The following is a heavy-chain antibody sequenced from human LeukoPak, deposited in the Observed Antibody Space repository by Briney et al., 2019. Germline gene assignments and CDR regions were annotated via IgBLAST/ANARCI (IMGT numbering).Heavy chain of an antibody. V-gene: IGHV3-23*01. J-gene: IGHJ4*02. CDR1: GFTFSDYA. D-gene: IGHD2-15*01. Sequence: GGSLRLSCAASGFTFSDYAMSWVRQAPGKGLEWVSAIVGSGGSAYYADSVKGRFTISRDNSKNTLYLQMNSLRAEDTAVYYCASRYCSGGSCYNRYYFDYWGQGTLVIVSS. CDR2: IVGSGGSA. CDR3: ASRYCSGGSCYNRYYFDY.